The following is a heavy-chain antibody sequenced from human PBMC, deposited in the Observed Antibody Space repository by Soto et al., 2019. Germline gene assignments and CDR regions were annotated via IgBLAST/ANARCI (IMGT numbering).Heavy chain of an antibody. Sequence: GGSLRLSCVTYGLTFTDYWMSWVRQAPGKGMEWVANIKQDESEKNYLDSVKGRFTISRDNAKNSLYLQMNSLRAEDTAVYYCASDRFRGTYYLRGVTYFFEEWGQGAPVTVSS. CDR3: ASDRFRGTYYLRGVTYFFEE. CDR1: GLTFTDYW. CDR2: IKQDESEK. J-gene: IGHJ4*02. D-gene: IGHD1-26*01. V-gene: IGHV3-7*03.